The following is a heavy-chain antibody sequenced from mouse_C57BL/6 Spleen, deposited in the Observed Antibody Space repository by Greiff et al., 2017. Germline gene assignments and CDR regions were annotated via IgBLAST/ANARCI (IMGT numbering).Heavy chain of an antibody. Sequence: EVQLQQSGPVLVKPGASVKMSCKASGYTFTDYYMNWVKQSPGQSLEWIGVINPYNGGTSYSQKFKGKATLTVDKSSSTAYMELNSLTSEDSAGYYCARGYYGRDWYFYVWGTGTTVTVS. J-gene: IGHJ1*03. V-gene: IGHV1-19*01. CDR1: GYTFTDYY. D-gene: IGHD1-1*01. CDR3: ARGYYGRDWYFYV. CDR2: INPYNGGT.